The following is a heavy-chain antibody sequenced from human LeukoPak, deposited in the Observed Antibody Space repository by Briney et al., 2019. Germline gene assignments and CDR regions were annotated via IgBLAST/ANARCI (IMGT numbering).Heavy chain of an antibody. V-gene: IGHV1-8*01. CDR2: MNPNSGNT. CDR3: ARAMLGYCTNGVCYAYDY. J-gene: IGHJ4*02. Sequence: ASVTVSCKASGYTFTSYDINWVRQATGQGLEWMGWMNPNSGNTGYAQKFQGRVTMTRNTSISTAYMELSSLRSEDTAVYYCARAMLGYCTNGVCYAYDYWGQGTLVTVSS. D-gene: IGHD2-8*01. CDR1: GYTFTSYD.